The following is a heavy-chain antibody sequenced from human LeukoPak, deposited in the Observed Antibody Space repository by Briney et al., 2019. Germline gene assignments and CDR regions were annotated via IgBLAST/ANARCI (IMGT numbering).Heavy chain of an antibody. CDR2: IYYTGST. D-gene: IGHD2-15*01. J-gene: IGHJ4*02. CDR3: ARQVVAATPSVDY. CDR1: GGSISSSSYY. Sequence: KPSETLSLTCTVSGGSISSSSYYWGWIRQPPGKRLEWIGYIYYTGSTYYNPSLKSRVTISVDTSKKQFSLKLSSVTAADTAVYYCARQVVAATPSVDYWGQGTLVTVSS. V-gene: IGHV4-39*01.